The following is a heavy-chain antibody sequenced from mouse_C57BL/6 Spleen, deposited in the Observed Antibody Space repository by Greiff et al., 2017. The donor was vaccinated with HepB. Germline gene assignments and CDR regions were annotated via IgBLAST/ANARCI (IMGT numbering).Heavy chain of an antibody. CDR3: ARRDYDGYFDV. V-gene: IGHV5-9*01. CDR2: ISGGGGNT. Sequence: EVKLVESGGGLVKPGGSLKLSCAASGFTFSSYTMSWVRQTPEKRLEWVATISGGGGNTYYPDSVKGRFTISRDNAKNTLYLQMSSLRSEDTALYYCARRDYDGYFDVWGTGTTVTVSS. J-gene: IGHJ1*03. CDR1: GFTFSSYT. D-gene: IGHD2-4*01.